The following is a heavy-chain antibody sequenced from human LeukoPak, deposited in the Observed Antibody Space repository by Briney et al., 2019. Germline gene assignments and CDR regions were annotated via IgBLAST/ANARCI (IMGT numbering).Heavy chain of an antibody. D-gene: IGHD2-2*03. Sequence: GGSLRLSXAASGFTFSSYAMSWVRQAPGKGLEWVSAISDSIGSTYYADSVKGRFTISRDNSKNTLYLQMNSLRAEDTAVYYCATLGYCTSTSCSLVHWGQGTLVAVSS. CDR1: GFTFSSYA. J-gene: IGHJ4*02. CDR2: ISDSIGST. V-gene: IGHV3-23*01. CDR3: ATLGYCTSTSCSLVH.